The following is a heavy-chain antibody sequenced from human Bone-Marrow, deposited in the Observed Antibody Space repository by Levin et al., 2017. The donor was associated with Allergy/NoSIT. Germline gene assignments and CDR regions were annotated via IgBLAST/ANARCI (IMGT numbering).Heavy chain of an antibody. Sequence: SGPTLVKPTETLTLTCTVSGFSLSNARMGVSWIRQPPGKALEWLAHIFSNDEKSYSTSLKSRLTISKDTSKSQVVLTMTNMDPVDTATYYCARMNYDSSGYYTYYYYGMDVWGQGTTVTVSS. CDR2: IFSNDEK. D-gene: IGHD3-22*01. J-gene: IGHJ6*02. CDR1: GFSLSNARMG. V-gene: IGHV2-26*01. CDR3: ARMNYDSSGYYTYYYYGMDV.